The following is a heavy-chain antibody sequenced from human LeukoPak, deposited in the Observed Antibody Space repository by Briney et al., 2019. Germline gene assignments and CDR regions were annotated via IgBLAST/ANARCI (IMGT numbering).Heavy chain of an antibody. CDR1: GGSISSGSYY. J-gene: IGHJ4*02. Sequence: SETLSLTCTVSGGSISSGSYYWSWILQPAGKGLEWIGRIYTSGSTNYNPSLKSRVTISVDTSKNQFSLKLSSVTAADTAVYYCAREVTYCSSTSCYYFDYWGQGTLVTVSS. CDR2: IYTSGST. D-gene: IGHD2-2*01. V-gene: IGHV4-61*02. CDR3: AREVTYCSSTSCYYFDY.